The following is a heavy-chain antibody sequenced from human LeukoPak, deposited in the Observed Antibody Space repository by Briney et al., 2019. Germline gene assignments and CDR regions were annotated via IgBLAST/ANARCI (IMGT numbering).Heavy chain of an antibody. V-gene: IGHV4-39*07. J-gene: IGHJ4*02. D-gene: IGHD3-22*01. CDR1: GGSISSSSYY. CDR2: IYYSGST. CDR3: ARWGDSSGCYAFDY. Sequence: SETLSLTCTVSGGSISSSSYYWGWIRQPPGKGLEWIGSIYYSGSTYYNPSLKSRVTISVDTSKNHFSLKLSSVTAADTAVYYCARWGDSSGCYAFDYWGQGTLVTVSS.